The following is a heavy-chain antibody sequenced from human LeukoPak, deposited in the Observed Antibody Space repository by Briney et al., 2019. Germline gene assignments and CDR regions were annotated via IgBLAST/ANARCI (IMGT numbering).Heavy chain of an antibody. CDR2: ISGSGGST. CDR1: GFTFSSYW. D-gene: IGHD4-17*01. J-gene: IGHJ3*02. Sequence: GGSLRLSCAASGFTFSSYWVSWVRQAPGKGLEWVSAISGSGGSTYYADSVKGRFTISRDNSKNTLYLQMNSLRAEDTAVYYCAKVRVTTVTTPGYDAFDIWGQGTMVTVSS. V-gene: IGHV3-23*01. CDR3: AKVRVTTVTTPGYDAFDI.